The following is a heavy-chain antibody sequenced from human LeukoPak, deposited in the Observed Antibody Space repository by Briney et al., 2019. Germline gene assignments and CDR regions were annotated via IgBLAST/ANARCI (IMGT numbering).Heavy chain of an antibody. Sequence: ASVKVSFKASGYTFTDSYMHWVRQAPGQGLEWMGWIHPNSGGTNYAQKFQGRVTMTRDTSISTAYVELTRVRSDDTAVYYCARGKVNGDDFDYWGQGTLVTVSS. J-gene: IGHJ4*02. CDR2: IHPNSGGT. D-gene: IGHD4-17*01. V-gene: IGHV1-2*02. CDR1: GYTFTDSY. CDR3: ARGKVNGDDFDY.